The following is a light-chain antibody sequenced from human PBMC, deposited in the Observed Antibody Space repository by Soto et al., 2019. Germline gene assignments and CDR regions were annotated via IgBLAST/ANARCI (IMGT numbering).Light chain of an antibody. J-gene: IGKJ5*01. CDR3: QQSYSNPIT. CDR1: QSISSS. CDR2: GAS. V-gene: IGKV1-39*01. Sequence: DIQMTQSPSSLSASVGDRVTITCRASQSISSSLNWYQQKPGKAPNLLIYGASSLRSGVPSRFRGSGSGTDFTLTTSSLQPEDFATYYCQQSYSNPITFGQGTRLEIK.